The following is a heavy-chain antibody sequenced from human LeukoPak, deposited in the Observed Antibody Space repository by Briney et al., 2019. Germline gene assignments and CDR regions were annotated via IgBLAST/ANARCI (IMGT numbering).Heavy chain of an antibody. Sequence: KASETLSLTCTVSGGSISSYYWSWIRQPPGKGLEWIGNIYYSGSTNYNPSLKSRVTISVDTSKNQFSLKLSSVTAADTAVYYCARSRMVRGVIWAFDIWGQGTMVTVSS. J-gene: IGHJ3*02. D-gene: IGHD3-10*01. CDR2: IYYSGST. CDR1: GGSISSYY. CDR3: ARSRMVRGVIWAFDI. V-gene: IGHV4-59*08.